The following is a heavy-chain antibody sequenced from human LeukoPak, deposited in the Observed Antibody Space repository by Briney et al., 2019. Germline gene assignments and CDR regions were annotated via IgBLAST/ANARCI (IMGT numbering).Heavy chain of an antibody. CDR3: ARSITGTTGPNWFDP. Sequence: PSETLSLTCTVSGGSISSYYWSWIRQPPGKGLEWIGYIYYSGSTNYNPSLKSRVTISVDTSKNQFSLKLSSVTAADTAVYYCARSITGTTGPNWFDPWGQGTLVTVSS. D-gene: IGHD1-7*01. J-gene: IGHJ5*02. CDR1: GGSISSYY. V-gene: IGHV4-59*01. CDR2: IYYSGST.